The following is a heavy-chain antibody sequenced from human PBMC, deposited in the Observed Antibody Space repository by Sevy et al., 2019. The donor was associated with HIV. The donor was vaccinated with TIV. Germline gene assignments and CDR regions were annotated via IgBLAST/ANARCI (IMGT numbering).Heavy chain of an antibody. CDR3: ARVGCYYSNYPFDD. D-gene: IGHD4-4*01. CDR1: GFTFSSSW. CDR2: IKEDGSGK. V-gene: IGHV3-7*01. Sequence: GGSLRLSCEASGFTFSSSWMSWVRQAPGKGLEWVANIKEDGSGKFYVDSVKGRFTISRDNTKNSLYLQMNSLRAEDTAVYYCARVGCYYSNYPFDDWGQGTLVTVSS. J-gene: IGHJ4*02.